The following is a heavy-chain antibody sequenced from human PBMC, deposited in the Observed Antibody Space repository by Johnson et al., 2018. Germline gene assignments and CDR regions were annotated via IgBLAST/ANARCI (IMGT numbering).Heavy chain of an antibody. CDR3: ARDFYDYGDYGDAFDI. J-gene: IGHJ3*02. D-gene: IGHD4-17*01. CDR2: ISYDGSNK. V-gene: IGHV3-30-3*01. Sequence: VQLVESGGGVVQPGRSLRLSCTASGFTFSSYAMHWVRQAPGKGLEWVAVISYDGSNKYYADSVKGRFTISRDNSKNTLYLQMNSLRGEDTAVYYCARDFYDYGDYGDAFDIWGQGTMVTVSS. CDR1: GFTFSSYA.